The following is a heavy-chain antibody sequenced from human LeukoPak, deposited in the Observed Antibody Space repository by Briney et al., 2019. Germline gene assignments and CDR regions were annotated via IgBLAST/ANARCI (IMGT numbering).Heavy chain of an antibody. D-gene: IGHD3-10*01. CDR1: GFTFSNYW. CDR3: ARDGGSGPAGAFDM. CDR2: INSDGIST. J-gene: IGHJ3*02. V-gene: IGHV3-74*01. Sequence: GGSLRLSCAASGFTFSNYWMHWVRQAPGKGLVWVSRINSDGISTIYADSVKGRFTFSRDNAKNTLYLQMNSLRAEDTAVYYCARDGGSGPAGAFDMWGQGTMVTVSS.